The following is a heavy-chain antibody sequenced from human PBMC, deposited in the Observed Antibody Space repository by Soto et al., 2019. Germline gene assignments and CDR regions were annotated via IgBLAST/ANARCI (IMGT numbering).Heavy chain of an antibody. CDR1: GFTFSSYS. Sequence: PGGSLRLSCAASGFTFSSYSMNWVRQAPGKGLEWVGRIKSKTDGGTTDYTAPVKGRFTISRDDSKNTLYLQMNSLKIEDTAVYYCTTGSTSTKNYWGQGTLVTVSS. J-gene: IGHJ4*02. D-gene: IGHD6-6*01. V-gene: IGHV3-15*01. CDR3: TTGSTSTKNY. CDR2: IKSKTDGGTT.